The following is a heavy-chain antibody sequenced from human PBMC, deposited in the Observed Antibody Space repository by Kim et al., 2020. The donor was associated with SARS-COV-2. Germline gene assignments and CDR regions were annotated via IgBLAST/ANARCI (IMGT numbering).Heavy chain of an antibody. V-gene: IGHV3-48*03. J-gene: IGHJ4*02. Sequence: KGRFTISRDNTKNSLFLQIDSLRAEDTAVYYCARIGGIQLWLTIEAGHDYWGQGTLITVSS. D-gene: IGHD5-18*01. CDR3: ARIGGIQLWLTIEAGHDY.